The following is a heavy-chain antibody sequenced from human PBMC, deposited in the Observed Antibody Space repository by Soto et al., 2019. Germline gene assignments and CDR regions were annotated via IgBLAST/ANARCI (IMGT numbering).Heavy chain of an antibody. D-gene: IGHD6-19*01. CDR1: GYTFIDYA. V-gene: IGHV1-18*01. J-gene: IGHJ4*02. CDR3: ARGGSGGYEDY. Sequence: ASVKVSCKTSGYTFIDYAITWVRQAPGQGLEWMGWINTYTGNTDSAQKFQGKITMTTDTSTSTAYMELRGLTSVDTAVYYCARGGSGGYEDYWAQGTLVPVSS. CDR2: INTYTGNT.